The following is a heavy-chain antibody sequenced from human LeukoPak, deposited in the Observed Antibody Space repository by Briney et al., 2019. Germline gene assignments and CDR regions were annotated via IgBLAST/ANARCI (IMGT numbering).Heavy chain of an antibody. D-gene: IGHD2-21*02. V-gene: IGHV1-69*04. J-gene: IGHJ6*02. Sequence: GSSVKVSCKASGGAFSSYAINWVRQAPGQGLEWMGRIIPILGIANYAQKFQGRVTITADKSTSTAYMELSSLRSEDTAVYYCARQPAPGVVTRNPRGGMDVWGQGTTVTVSS. CDR1: GGAFSSYA. CDR3: ARQPAPGVVTRNPRGGMDV. CDR2: IIPILGIA.